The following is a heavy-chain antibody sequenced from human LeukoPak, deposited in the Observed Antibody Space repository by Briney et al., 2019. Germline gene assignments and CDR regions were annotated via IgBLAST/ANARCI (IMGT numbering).Heavy chain of an antibody. J-gene: IGHJ4*02. CDR2: ISGSGGST. V-gene: IGHV3-23*01. Sequence: PGGSLRLSCAVSGFTFSSYAMSWVRQAPGKGLEWVSAISGSGGSTYYADSVKGRFTISRDNSKNTLYPQMNSLRAEDTAVYYCAKTRGAYFDYWGQGTLVTVSS. D-gene: IGHD3-10*01. CDR3: AKTRGAYFDY. CDR1: GFTFSSYA.